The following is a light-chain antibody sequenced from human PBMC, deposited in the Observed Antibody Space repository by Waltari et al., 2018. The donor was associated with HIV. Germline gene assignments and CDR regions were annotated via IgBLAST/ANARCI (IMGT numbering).Light chain of an antibody. CDR3: QQYYSTPYT. J-gene: IGKJ2*01. Sequence: DIVMTQSPDSLTVFLGERATINCKSSQSVLYSSKNKNYVAWYQQKAGQPPKMLIYWSSTRETAVPDRFSASGSETDFSLTISSVQGEDVAVYYCQQYYSTPYTFSQRTKL. CDR1: QSVLYSSKNKNY. V-gene: IGKV4-1*01. CDR2: WSS.